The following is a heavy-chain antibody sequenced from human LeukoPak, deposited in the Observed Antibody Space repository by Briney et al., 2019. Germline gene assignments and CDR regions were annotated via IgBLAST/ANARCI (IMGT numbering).Heavy chain of an antibody. CDR1: GFTFSSYA. CDR2: ISGSGGST. J-gene: IGHJ6*03. CDR3: AKIGDYDFWSGPTFYYMDV. D-gene: IGHD3-3*01. Sequence: GGSLRLSCAASGFTFSSYAMSWVRQAPGKGLEWVSAISGSGGSTYYADSVKGRFTISRDNSKNTLYLQMNSLRAEDTAVYYCAKIGDYDFWSGPTFYYMDVWGKGTTVTVSS. V-gene: IGHV3-23*01.